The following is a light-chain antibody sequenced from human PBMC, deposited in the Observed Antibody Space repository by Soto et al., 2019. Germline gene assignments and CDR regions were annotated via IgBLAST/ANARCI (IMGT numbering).Light chain of an antibody. V-gene: IGKV3-15*01. CDR1: QGIGDT. CDR2: DTS. Sequence: EVVMRQSPATLSDSPGEGATLSCRASQGIGDTLAWYQHKPGQTPRLLIYDTSTRATGVPTRFTGSRSGAEFSLTITSLQSEDFAVYYWQPYNLWPLTCGGGTKVEIK. CDR3: QPYNLWPLT. J-gene: IGKJ4*01.